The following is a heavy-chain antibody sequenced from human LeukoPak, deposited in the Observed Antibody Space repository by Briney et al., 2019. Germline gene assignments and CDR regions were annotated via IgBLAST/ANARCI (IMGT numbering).Heavy chain of an antibody. V-gene: IGHV1-69*13. D-gene: IGHD3-9*01. CDR2: IIPIFGTA. J-gene: IGHJ4*02. CDR3: ARGEHVLRYFDWLNY. Sequence: APVKVSCEASGGTFSSYAFIWVRQAPGQGLEWMGGIIPIFGTANYAQKFQGRVTITADESTSTAYMELSSLRSEDTAVYYCARGEHVLRYFDWLNYWGQGILVTVSS. CDR1: GGTFSSYA.